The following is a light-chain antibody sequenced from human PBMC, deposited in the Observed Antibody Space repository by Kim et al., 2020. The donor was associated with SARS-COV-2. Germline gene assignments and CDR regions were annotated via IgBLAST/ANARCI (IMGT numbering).Light chain of an antibody. J-gene: IGKJ1*01. Sequence: ASVGDRVTITLRASKGISNYLAWFQQKPGKVPKRLIYAASSLQNGVPSRFSGSGSGTEFTLTISSLKPEDFATYYCLQHKAYPWSFGQGTKVDIK. CDR2: AAS. CDR3: LQHKAYPWS. CDR1: KGISNY. V-gene: IGKV1-17*03.